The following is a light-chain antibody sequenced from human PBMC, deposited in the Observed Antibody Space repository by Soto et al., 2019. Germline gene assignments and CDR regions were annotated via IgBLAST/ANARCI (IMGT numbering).Light chain of an antibody. J-gene: IGKJ5*01. CDR3: QQRSNWPIT. Sequence: EIVLTQSPATLSLSPGERATLSCRASQSVSSYFAWYQQKPGRAPSLLIYDASSRATGIPARFIGSGSGTDFTLTISSLEPEDFAVYYCQQRSNWPITFGQGTRLEIK. CDR2: DAS. V-gene: IGKV3-11*01. CDR1: QSVSSY.